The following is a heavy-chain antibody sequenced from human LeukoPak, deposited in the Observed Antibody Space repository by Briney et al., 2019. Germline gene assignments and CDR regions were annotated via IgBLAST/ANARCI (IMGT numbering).Heavy chain of an antibody. CDR2: NYYSGST. CDR1: GGSISSYY. J-gene: IGHJ4*02. D-gene: IGHD6-6*01. CDR3: ARSPYSSSARKYYFDY. Sequence: SETLSLTCTVSGGSISSYYWRWIRQPPGKGLEWIGYNYYSGSTNYNPSLKSRVTISVDTSKNQFSLKLSSVTAADTAVYYCARSPYSSSARKYYFDYWGQGTLVTVSS. V-gene: IGHV4-59*01.